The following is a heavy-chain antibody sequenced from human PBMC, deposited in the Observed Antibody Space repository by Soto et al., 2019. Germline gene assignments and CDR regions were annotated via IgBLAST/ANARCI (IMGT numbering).Heavy chain of an antibody. Sequence: EVQLVESGGGLVQPGGSLRLSCAASGFTFSRYWMSWVRQAPGKGLEWVANIKQDGSEKYYVDSVKGRFTISRDNDKNSLYLQMNSLRAEDTAVYYCARHSSSKRFQHWGQGTLVTVSS. CDR2: IKQDGSEK. CDR1: GFTFSRYW. CDR3: ARHSSSKRFQH. J-gene: IGHJ1*01. D-gene: IGHD6-6*01. V-gene: IGHV3-7*01.